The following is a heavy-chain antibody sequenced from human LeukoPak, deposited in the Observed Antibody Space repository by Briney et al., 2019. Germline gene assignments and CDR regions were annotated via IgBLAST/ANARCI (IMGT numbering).Heavy chain of an antibody. Sequence: GGSLRLSCSASGFTFSSYAMHWVRQAPGKGLEYVSAISGSGDITYYADSVKGRFTISRDNSKNTLYLQMSSLTPEDAAVYYCVRDGMAVAGTAPLDYWGQGILVTVSS. CDR3: VRDGMAVAGTAPLDY. D-gene: IGHD6-19*01. V-gene: IGHV3-64D*09. CDR1: GFTFSSYA. CDR2: ISGSGDIT. J-gene: IGHJ4*02.